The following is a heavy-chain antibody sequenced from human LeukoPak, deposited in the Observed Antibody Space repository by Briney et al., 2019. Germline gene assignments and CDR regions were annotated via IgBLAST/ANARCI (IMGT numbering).Heavy chain of an antibody. J-gene: IGHJ4*02. V-gene: IGHV3-30*18. D-gene: IGHD6-13*01. Sequence: GRSLRLSCAASGFTFSSYGMLWVRQAPGKGLEWVAVISYDGRNKYYADSVKGRFTISRDNSKNTLYLQMNSLRAEDTAVYYCAKSRAADTTLLFDYWGQGTLVTVSS. CDR3: AKSRAADTTLLFDY. CDR1: GFTFSSYG. CDR2: ISYDGRNK.